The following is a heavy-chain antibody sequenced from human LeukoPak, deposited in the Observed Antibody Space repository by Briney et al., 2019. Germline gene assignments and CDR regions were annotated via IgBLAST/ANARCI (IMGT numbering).Heavy chain of an antibody. V-gene: IGHV4-59*01. CDR1: GGSISSYY. Sequence: SSETLSLTCTVSGGSISSYYWSWIRQPPGKGLEWIGYIYYSGSTNYNPSLKSRVTISVDTSKNQFSLKLSSVTAADTAVYYCAGSYSGSYYYYMDVWGKGTTVTISS. CDR3: AGSYSGSYYYYMDV. J-gene: IGHJ6*03. CDR2: IYYSGST. D-gene: IGHD1-26*01.